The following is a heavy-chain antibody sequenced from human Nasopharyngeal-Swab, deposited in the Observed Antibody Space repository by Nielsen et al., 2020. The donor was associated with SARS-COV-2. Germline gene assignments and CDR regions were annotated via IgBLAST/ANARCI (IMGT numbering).Heavy chain of an antibody. V-gene: IGHV3-48*04. D-gene: IGHD5-12*01. Sequence: GGSLRLSCATSGFTFSPYTMTWVRQAPGKGLQWVSYITSGNSVQYADSVRGRFTISRDNAKNSLYLKMNRLTAEDTAVYYCARERGGGYGDYWGQGALVTVSS. CDR3: ARERGGGYGDY. CDR1: GFTFSPYT. CDR2: ITSGNSV. J-gene: IGHJ4*02.